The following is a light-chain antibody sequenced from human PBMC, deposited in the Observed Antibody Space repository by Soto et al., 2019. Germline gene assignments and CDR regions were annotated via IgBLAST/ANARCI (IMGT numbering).Light chain of an antibody. J-gene: IGKJ3*01. CDR1: QTVSNNY. Sequence: EIVLTQSPGTLSLSPGERATLSCRASQTVSNNYLAWYQQKPGQAPRLLIYGASNRGTGIPDRCSGSGSGTDFTLTIRRLEPEDFAVYYCQQYGSSPFTFGPGTKVDIK. V-gene: IGKV3-20*01. CDR2: GAS. CDR3: QQYGSSPFT.